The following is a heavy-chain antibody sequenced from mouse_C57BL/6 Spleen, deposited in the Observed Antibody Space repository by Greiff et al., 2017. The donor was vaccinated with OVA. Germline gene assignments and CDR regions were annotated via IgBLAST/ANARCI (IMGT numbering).Heavy chain of an antibody. D-gene: IGHD2-3*01. V-gene: IGHV5-17*01. CDR2: ISSGSSTI. Sequence: EVKLVESGGGLVKPGGSLKLSCAASGFTFSDYGMHWVRQAPEKGLEWVAYISSGSSTIYYADTVKGRFTISRDNAKNTLFLQMTSLRSEDTAMYYCARGGYYVAMDYWGQGTSVTVSS. CDR1: GFTFSDYG. CDR3: ARGGYYVAMDY. J-gene: IGHJ4*01.